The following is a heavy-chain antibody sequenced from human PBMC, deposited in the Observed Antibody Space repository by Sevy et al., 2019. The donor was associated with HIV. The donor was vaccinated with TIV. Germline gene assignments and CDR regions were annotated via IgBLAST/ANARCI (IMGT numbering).Heavy chain of an antibody. CDR2: ISYDGSNK. J-gene: IGHJ6*02. Sequence: GGSLRLSCAASGFTFSSYGMHWVRQAPGKGLEWVAVISYDGSNKYYADSVKGRLTISRDNSKDTLYLEMKSLRLEDTAIYYCAKGGSGGIDHYGMDVWGQGTTVTVSS. V-gene: IGHV3-30*18. CDR1: GFTFSSYG. CDR3: AKGGSGGIDHYGMDV. D-gene: IGHD6-25*01.